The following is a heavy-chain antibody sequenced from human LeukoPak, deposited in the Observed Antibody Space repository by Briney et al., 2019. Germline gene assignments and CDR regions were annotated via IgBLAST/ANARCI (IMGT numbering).Heavy chain of an antibody. CDR1: GFTYSDYY. V-gene: IGHV3-11*01. CDR3: ARDYIRGAQNYYYYGMDV. D-gene: IGHD3-10*01. J-gene: IGHJ6*02. Sequence: SGGSLRLSCTASGFTYSDYYMSWIRHAPGKGLEWVSYISSSGSTIYYADSVKGRFTISRDNAKNSLYLQMNSLRAEDTAVYYCARDYIRGAQNYYYYGMDVWGQGTTVTVSS. CDR2: ISSSGSTI.